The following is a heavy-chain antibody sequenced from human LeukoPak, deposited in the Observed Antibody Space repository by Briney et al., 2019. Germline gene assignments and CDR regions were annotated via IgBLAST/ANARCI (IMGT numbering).Heavy chain of an antibody. D-gene: IGHD1-26*01. Sequence: SETLSLTCTVSGGSISSGDYYWSWIRHPPGEGLEWIGYIYYSGSTYYNPSLKSRVTISVDTSKNQFSLKLSSVTAADTAVYYCARQRTREVGWGADAFDIWGQGTMVTVSS. CDR1: GGSISSGDYY. CDR3: ARQRTREVGWGADAFDI. CDR2: IYYSGST. V-gene: IGHV4-30-4*08. J-gene: IGHJ3*02.